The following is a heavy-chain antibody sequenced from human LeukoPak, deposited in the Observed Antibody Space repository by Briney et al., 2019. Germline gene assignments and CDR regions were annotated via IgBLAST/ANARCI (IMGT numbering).Heavy chain of an antibody. V-gene: IGHV3-21*01. CDR3: ARGYCGGDCFEGLIDY. CDR2: ISSSSSHI. J-gene: IGHJ4*02. Sequence: GGSLRLSCAASGFTFSSYSMNWVRQAPGKGLEWVSSISSSSSHIYYADSVKGRFTISRDNAKNSLYLQMNSLRAEDTAVYYCARGYCGGDCFEGLIDYWGQGTLVTVSS. CDR1: GFTFSSYS. D-gene: IGHD2-21*01.